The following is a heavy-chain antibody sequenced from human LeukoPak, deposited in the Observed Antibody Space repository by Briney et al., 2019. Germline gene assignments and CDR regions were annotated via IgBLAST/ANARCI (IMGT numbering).Heavy chain of an antibody. V-gene: IGHV3-64*04. CDR1: GXTFSNSA. J-gene: IGHJ4*02. D-gene: IGHD2/OR15-2a*01. Sequence: GGSLRLSWSASGXTFSNSAMYWVRQAPGKGLEYVSTINSRGSSTYYADSMKGRFTISRDNSKNTVYLQMNSLRADDTAIYYCARAVEYLPLDYWGQGTLVAVSS. CDR2: INSRGSST. CDR3: ARAVEYLPLDY.